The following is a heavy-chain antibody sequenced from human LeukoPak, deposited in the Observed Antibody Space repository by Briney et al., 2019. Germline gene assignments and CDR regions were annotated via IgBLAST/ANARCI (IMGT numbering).Heavy chain of an antibody. D-gene: IGHD6-6*01. J-gene: IGHJ4*02. V-gene: IGHV3-33*01. CDR2: IWYDGSNK. CDR1: GFTFSSYG. Sequence: GRSLRLSCAASGFTFSSYGMHWVRQAPGKGLEWVAVIWYDGSNKYYADSVKGRFTISRDSSKNTLHLQMNSLRAEDTAVYNCARSAVPRRNYFDYWGQGTLVTVSS. CDR3: ARSAVPRRNYFDY.